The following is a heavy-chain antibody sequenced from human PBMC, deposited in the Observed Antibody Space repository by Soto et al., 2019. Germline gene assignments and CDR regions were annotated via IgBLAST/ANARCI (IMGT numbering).Heavy chain of an antibody. Sequence: PSETLSLTCTVSGGSISSYYWSWIRQPAGKGLEWIGRIYTSGSTNYNPSLKSRVTMSVDTSKNQFSLKLSSVTAADTAVYYCARVGTSYSSSLGGRFYGMDVWGQGTTVTVSS. CDR2: IYTSGST. CDR1: GGSISSYY. J-gene: IGHJ6*02. V-gene: IGHV4-4*07. D-gene: IGHD6-13*01. CDR3: ARVGTSYSSSLGGRFYGMDV.